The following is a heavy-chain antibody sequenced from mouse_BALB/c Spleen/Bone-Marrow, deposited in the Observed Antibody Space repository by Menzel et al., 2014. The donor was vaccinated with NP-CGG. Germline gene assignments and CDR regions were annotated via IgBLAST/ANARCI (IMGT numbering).Heavy chain of an antibody. D-gene: IGHD1-1*01. CDR1: GYTFSSYW. CDR3: AREDGLWYFDV. Sequence: QVHVKQSGAELMKPGASVKISCKATGYTFSSYWIEWVKQRPGHGLEWIGEILPGSGSTNYNEKFKGKATFTADTSSNTAYMQFSSLTSEDFAVYYCAREDGLWYFDVWGAGTTVTVSS. CDR2: ILPGSGST. J-gene: IGHJ1*01. V-gene: IGHV1-9*01.